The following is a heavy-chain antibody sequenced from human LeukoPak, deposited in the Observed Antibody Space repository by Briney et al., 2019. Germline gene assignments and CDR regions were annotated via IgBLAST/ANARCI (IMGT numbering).Heavy chain of an antibody. Sequence: YPGGSLRLSCTASGFSFTTYAMNWVRQAPGKGLEYVSTISANGGSTYYAYSVKGRFTISRDNSKNTLYLQMGSLRAEDMAVYYCARDGGYDSSSHDAFDIWGQGTMVTVSS. CDR1: GFSFTTYA. J-gene: IGHJ3*02. CDR3: ARDGGYDSSSHDAFDI. V-gene: IGHV3-64*01. D-gene: IGHD3-22*01. CDR2: ISANGGST.